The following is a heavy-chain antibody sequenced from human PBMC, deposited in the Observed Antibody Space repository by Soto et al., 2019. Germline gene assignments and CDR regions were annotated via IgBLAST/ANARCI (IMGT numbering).Heavy chain of an antibody. CDR3: ARGSNTAFDP. V-gene: IGHV3-74*01. Sequence: GGSLRLSCAASGFTFSPYWMHWVRQTPGKGLVWVSRINSEGNTIYADSVKGRFTISRDNAKNMLFLQMTSLTAEDTAVYFCARGSNTAFDPWGQGTLVTVS. CDR1: GFTFSPYW. D-gene: IGHD2-21*02. CDR2: INSEGNT. J-gene: IGHJ5*02.